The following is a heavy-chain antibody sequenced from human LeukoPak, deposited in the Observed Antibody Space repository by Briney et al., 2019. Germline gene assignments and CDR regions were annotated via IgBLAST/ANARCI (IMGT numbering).Heavy chain of an antibody. V-gene: IGHV3-30-3*01. CDR1: GFTFSSYA. J-gene: IGHJ3*02. CDR3: ARDSRITMVRGVIIGDAFDI. Sequence: PGGSLRLSCAASGFTFSSYAMHWVRQAPGKGLEWVAVISYDGSNKYYADSVKGRFTISRDNSKNTLYLQMNSLRAEDTAVYYCARDSRITMVRGVIIGDAFDIWGQGTMVTVSS. CDR2: ISYDGSNK. D-gene: IGHD3-10*01.